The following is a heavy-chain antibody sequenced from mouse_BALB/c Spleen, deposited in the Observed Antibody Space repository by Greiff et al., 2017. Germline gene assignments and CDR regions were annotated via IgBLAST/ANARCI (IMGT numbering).Heavy chain of an antibody. V-gene: IGHV3-6*02. D-gene: IGHD2-4*01. Sequence: ESGPGLVKPSQSLSLTCSVTGYSITSGYYWNWIRQFPGNKLEWMGYISYDGSNNYNPSLKNRISITRDTSKNQFFLKLNSVTTEDTATYYCARDDYDGGFDYWGQGTTLTVSS. CDR2: ISYDGSN. CDR3: ARDDYDGGFDY. CDR1: GYSITSGYY. J-gene: IGHJ2*01.